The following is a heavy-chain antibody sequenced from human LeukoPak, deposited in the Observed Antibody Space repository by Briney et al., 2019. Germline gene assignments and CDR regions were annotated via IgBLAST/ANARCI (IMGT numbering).Heavy chain of an antibody. D-gene: IGHD3-9*01. J-gene: IGHJ4*02. V-gene: IGHV3-23*01. CDR1: GFTFSSYA. Sequence: GGSLRLSCAASGFTFSSYAMSWVRQAPGKGLEWVSAISGSGGSTYYADSVKGRFTISRDNSKNTLYLQMNSLRAEDTAVYYCAKDWDFDWLLFGYYFDYWGQGTLVTVSP. CDR2: ISGSGGST. CDR3: AKDWDFDWLLFGYYFDY.